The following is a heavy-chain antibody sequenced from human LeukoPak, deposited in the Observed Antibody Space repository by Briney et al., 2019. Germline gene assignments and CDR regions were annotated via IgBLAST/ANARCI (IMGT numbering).Heavy chain of an antibody. Sequence: PGGSLRLSCAASGFTFSSYGMHWVRQAPGKGLEWVAVIWYDGSNKYYADSVKGRFTISRDNSKNTLYLQMNSLRAEDTAVYYCARDASFRGGYMNDYWGQGTLVTVSS. J-gene: IGHJ4*02. CDR3: ARDASFRGGYMNDY. CDR2: IWYDGSNK. V-gene: IGHV3-33*01. CDR1: GFTFSSYG. D-gene: IGHD5-24*01.